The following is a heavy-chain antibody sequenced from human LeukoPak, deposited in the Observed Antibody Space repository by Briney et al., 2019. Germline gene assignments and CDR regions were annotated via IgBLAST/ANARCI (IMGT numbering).Heavy chain of an antibody. CDR3: ARDRRVGLGYDSSGYQREAKYFDL. V-gene: IGHV4-59*11. Sequence: PSETLSLTCSVSGGSISDHYWNWIRQPPGKGLEWIGYIYYSGSTNYNPSLKSRVTISVDTSKNQFSLKLSSVTAADTAVYYCARDRRVGLGYDSSGYQREAKYFDLWGRGTLVTVSS. CDR1: GGSISDHY. CDR2: IYYSGST. J-gene: IGHJ2*01. D-gene: IGHD3-22*01.